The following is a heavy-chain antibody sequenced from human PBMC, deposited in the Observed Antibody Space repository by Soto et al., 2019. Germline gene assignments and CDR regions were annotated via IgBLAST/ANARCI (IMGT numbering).Heavy chain of an antibody. D-gene: IGHD5-18*01. CDR2: ISSNSAYI. V-gene: IGHV3-21*01. J-gene: IGHJ5*02. Sequence: GGALRLSCAASGFTFRSFTMNRVRQAPGKGLECVSTISSNSAYIYYKDALRGRFTISRDNAQNSLHLQMDSLRAEDTAYYYCTRDASRYSRARGWFDTWGPGTLVTVSS. CDR3: TRDASRYSRARGWFDT. CDR1: GFTFRSFT.